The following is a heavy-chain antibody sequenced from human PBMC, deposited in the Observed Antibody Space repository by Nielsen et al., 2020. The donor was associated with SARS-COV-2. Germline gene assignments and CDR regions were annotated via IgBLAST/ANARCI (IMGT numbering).Heavy chain of an antibody. V-gene: IGHV3-53*01. D-gene: IGHD6-19*01. Sequence: GGSLRLSCAASGFTVSSNYMSWVRQAPGKGLEWVSVIYSGGSTYYADSVKGRFTISRDNSKNTLYLQMNSLRAEDTAVYYCAKFGVIAVAGDFDYWGQGTLVTVSS. CDR3: AKFGVIAVAGDFDY. CDR2: IYSGGST. J-gene: IGHJ4*02. CDR1: GFTVSSNY.